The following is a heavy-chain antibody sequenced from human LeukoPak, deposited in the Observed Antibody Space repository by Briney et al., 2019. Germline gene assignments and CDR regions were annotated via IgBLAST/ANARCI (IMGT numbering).Heavy chain of an antibody. CDR2: TYYRSKSYN. D-gene: IGHD3-16*01. CDR1: GDSVSINSAA. CDR3: ARSISGLGD. J-gene: IGHJ4*02. Sequence: SQTLSLTCAISGDSVSINSAAWNWIRQSASRGLEWLGRTYYRSKSYNDYAVSVKVRITISAHKSKNQFSLQLNSVTPEDTAVYYCARSISGLGDWGQGTLVTVSS. V-gene: IGHV6-1*01.